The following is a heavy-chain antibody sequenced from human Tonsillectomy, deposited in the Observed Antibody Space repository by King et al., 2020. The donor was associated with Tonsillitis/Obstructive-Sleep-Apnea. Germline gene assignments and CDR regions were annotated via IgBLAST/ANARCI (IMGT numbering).Heavy chain of an antibody. CDR2: IYYSGGT. CDR3: ARRGSSSSGSLKFFDY. Sequence: QLQESGPGLVKPSETLSLTCTVSGGSISSSSYYWGWIRQPPGKGLEWIGSIYYSGGTYYNPSLKSRVTISVDTSKNQFSLKLSSVTAADTAVYYCARRGSSSSGSLKFFDYWGQGTLVTVSS. V-gene: IGHV4-39*01. CDR1: GGSISSSSYY. D-gene: IGHD6-13*01. J-gene: IGHJ4*02.